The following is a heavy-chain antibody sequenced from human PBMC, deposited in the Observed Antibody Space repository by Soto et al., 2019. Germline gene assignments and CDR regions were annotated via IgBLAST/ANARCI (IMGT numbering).Heavy chain of an antibody. D-gene: IGHD3-10*01. CDR2: FTNYGAT. J-gene: IGHJ4*02. CDR3: AREFASGSPNYDY. Sequence: GGSLRLSCAASGFNFSSYAMSWVRQAPGKGLEWVSTFTNYGATYYADSVKGRFTISRDNSKNTLYLQMNSLRAEDTAVYYCAREFASGSPNYDYWGLGTLVTVSS. CDR1: GFNFSSYA. V-gene: IGHV3-23*01.